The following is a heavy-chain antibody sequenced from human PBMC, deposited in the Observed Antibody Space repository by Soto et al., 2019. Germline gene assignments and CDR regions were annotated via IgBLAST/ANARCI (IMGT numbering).Heavy chain of an antibody. CDR1: GGSVSNKTYY. CDR3: AHWPGL. Sequence: QVQLQESGPGLLKPSETLSLTCSVSGGSVSNKTYYWSWIRQPPGKRLEWIGYIYYSGSTNYNPSLKNRVTMSVDTSRNQFYLKLTSVTAADTAVYYCAHWPGLWGRGTLVTVSS. V-gene: IGHV4-61*01. D-gene: IGHD1-1*01. CDR2: IYYSGST. J-gene: IGHJ2*01.